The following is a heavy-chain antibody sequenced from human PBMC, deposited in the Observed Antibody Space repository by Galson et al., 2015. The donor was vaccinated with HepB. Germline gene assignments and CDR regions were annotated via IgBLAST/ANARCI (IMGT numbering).Heavy chain of an antibody. D-gene: IGHD3-22*01. Sequence: SVKVSCKASGYTFTSYGIGWVRQAPGQGLEWMGWISAYNGNTNYAQKLQGRVTMTTDTSTSTAYMELRSLRSDDTAVYYCARYYYYDSSGYYFDYWGQGTLVTVSS. CDR2: ISAYNGNT. J-gene: IGHJ4*02. CDR1: GYTFTSYG. CDR3: ARYYYYDSSGYYFDY. V-gene: IGHV1-18*04.